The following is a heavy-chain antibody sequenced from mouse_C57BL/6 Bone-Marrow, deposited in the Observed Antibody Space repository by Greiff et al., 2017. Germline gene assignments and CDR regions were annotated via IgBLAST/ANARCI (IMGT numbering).Heavy chain of an antibody. CDR2: INPSNGGT. V-gene: IGHV1-53*01. CDR3: AKRGDYDGYNYCARDY. J-gene: IGHJ4*01. Sequence: QVQLQQSGTELVKPGASVKLSCKASGYTFTSYWMHWVKQRPGRGLEWIGNINPSNGGTNYNEKFKSKATLTVDKSSSTAYMQLSSLTSEDSAVYYCAKRGDYDGYNYCARDYWGQGTLVTVSS. CDR1: GYTFTSYW. D-gene: IGHD2-3*01.